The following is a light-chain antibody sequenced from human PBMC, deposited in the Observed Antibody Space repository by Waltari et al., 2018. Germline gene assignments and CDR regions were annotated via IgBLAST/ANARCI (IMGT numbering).Light chain of an antibody. J-gene: IGKJ5*01. V-gene: IGKV2-28*01. CDR3: MGALQTAT. Sequence: EIVMTQSPLSLSVTPGEPASISCRSSQRLLHSNGYNDLDWYVQKPGQSPQVLIYLGSDRASGVPDRFSSSGSGTDFTLKISRVEAEDVGIYYCMGALQTATFGPGTRLDIK. CDR1: QRLLHSNGYND. CDR2: LGS.